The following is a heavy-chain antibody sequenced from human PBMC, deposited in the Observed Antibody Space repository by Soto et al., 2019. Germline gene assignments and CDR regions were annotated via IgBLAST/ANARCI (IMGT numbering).Heavy chain of an antibody. CDR2: IRGRAKKYAT. Sequence: EVQLVESGGDLVQPGGSLKLSCTGLGFNFSGSALHWVRQPSGKGLEWVGRIRGRAKKYATSYATSVRGRFYLSRDDSKNTAFLQMNSLRDEDTGVYFCCGRGGDSLQDIWRQGTLVTVSS. D-gene: IGHD4-17*01. V-gene: IGHV3-73*01. J-gene: IGHJ4*02. CDR3: CGRGGDSLQDI. CDR1: GFNFSGSA.